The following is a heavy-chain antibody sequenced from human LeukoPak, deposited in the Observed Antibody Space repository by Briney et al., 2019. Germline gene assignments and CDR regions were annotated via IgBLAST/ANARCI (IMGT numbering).Heavy chain of an antibody. J-gene: IGHJ4*02. CDR1: GGSISSYY. D-gene: IGHD3-10*01. V-gene: IGHV4-59*01. CDR2: IYYSGST. Sequence: SETLSLPCTVSGGSISSYYWSWIRQPPGKGLEWIGYIYYSGSTNYNPSLKSRVTISVDTSKNQFSLKLSSVTAADTAVYYCARAYGVRGVIILDYWGQGTLVTVSS. CDR3: ARAYGVRGVIILDY.